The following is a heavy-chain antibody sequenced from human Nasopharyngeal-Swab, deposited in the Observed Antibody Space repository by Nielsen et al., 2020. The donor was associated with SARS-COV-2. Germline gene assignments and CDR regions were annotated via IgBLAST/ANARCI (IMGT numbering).Heavy chain of an antibody. CDR3: ATEDTAMATFNYFDQ. CDR1: GGTFSSFP. J-gene: IGHJ4*02. V-gene: IGHV1-69*04. D-gene: IGHD5-18*01. Sequence: SVKVSCKASGGTFSSFPINWVRHDPGQGLEWMGRYIPFLGIANYAWNLRGRVTITAEKYTSTAYMELSSLRSEDTAVYYCATEDTAMATFNYFDQWGQGILVTVSS. CDR2: YIPFLGIA.